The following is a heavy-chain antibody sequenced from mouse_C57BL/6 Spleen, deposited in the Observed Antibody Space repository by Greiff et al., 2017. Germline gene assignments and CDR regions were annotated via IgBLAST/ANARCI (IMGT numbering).Heavy chain of an antibody. CDR2: ISSGSSTI. CDR3: ALFYYSNL. V-gene: IGHV5-17*01. D-gene: IGHD2-5*01. J-gene: IGHJ3*01. CDR1: GFTFSDYG. Sequence: EVKLMESGGGLVKPGGSLKLSCAASGFTFSDYGMHWVRQAPEKGLEWVAYISSGSSTIYYADTVKGRFTISRDNAKNTLFLQMTSLRSADTAMYYCALFYYSNLWGQGTLVTVSA.